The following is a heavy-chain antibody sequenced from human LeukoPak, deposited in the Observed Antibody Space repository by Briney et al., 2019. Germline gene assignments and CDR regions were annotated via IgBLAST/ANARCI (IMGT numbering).Heavy chain of an antibody. CDR2: IGRGIT. J-gene: IGHJ5*02. Sequence: GGSLRLSCAASGFTFSDYSMNWVRQAPGKGLEWVSHIGRGITYADSAKGRFTISRDNAKNSIYLQMNGLRAEDTAVYYCARSPWTTWFGEMGPWFDPWGQGTLVTVSS. V-gene: IGHV3-48*04. CDR3: ARSPWTTWFGEMGPWFDP. D-gene: IGHD3-10*01. CDR1: GFTFSDYS.